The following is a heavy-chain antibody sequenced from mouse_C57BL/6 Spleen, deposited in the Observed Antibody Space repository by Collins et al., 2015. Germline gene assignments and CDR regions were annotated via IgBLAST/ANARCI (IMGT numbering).Heavy chain of an antibody. J-gene: IGHJ2*01. CDR1: GYTFTSYT. V-gene: IGHV1-4*01. CDR3: ASDGFYKDYFDY. D-gene: IGHD2-3*01. CDR2: INPSSDYT. Sequence: HGASVKMSCKASGYTFTSYTMHWVKQRPGQGLEWIGYINPSSDYTKYNQKFKDKATLTADKSSSTAYMQLSSLTSEDSAVYYCASDGFYKDYFDYWGQGTTLTVSS.